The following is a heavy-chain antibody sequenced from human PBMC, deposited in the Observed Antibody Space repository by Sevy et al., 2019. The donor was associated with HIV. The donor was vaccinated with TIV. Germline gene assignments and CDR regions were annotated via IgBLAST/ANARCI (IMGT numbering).Heavy chain of an antibody. CDR1: GYTFSSNG. CDR3: ARDPTYYFGSGTYFDY. D-gene: IGHD3-10*01. V-gene: IGHV1-18*01. CDR2: IGVYNGNS. Sequence: ASVKVSCKASGYTFSSNGIAWVRQAPGQGLQWMGWIGVYNGNSNCAQNLRYRVTMTTDTSTSTVYMELKSLRSDDTAVYYCARDPTYYFGSGTYFDYWGQGTLVTVSS. J-gene: IGHJ4*02.